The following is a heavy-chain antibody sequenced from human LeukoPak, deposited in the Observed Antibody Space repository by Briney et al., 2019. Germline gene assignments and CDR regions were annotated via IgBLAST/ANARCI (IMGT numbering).Heavy chain of an antibody. Sequence: PSETLSLTCDVSGYSISSGYYWGWIRQPPGKGLEWIGSIYHSGSTHYNPSLKSRVTISVDTSKNQSSLKLSSVTAADTAVYYCARNSSGHSFDYWGQGTLVTVSS. CDR3: ARNSSGHSFDY. J-gene: IGHJ4*02. CDR2: IYHSGST. CDR1: GYSISSGYY. V-gene: IGHV4-38-2*01. D-gene: IGHD6-19*01.